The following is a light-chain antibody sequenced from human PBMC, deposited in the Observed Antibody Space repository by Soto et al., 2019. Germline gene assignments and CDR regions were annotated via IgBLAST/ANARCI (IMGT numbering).Light chain of an antibody. CDR1: QSVSSD. J-gene: IGKJ1*01. CDR3: QQYYNWPRS. V-gene: IGKV3-15*01. CDR2: GAS. Sequence: EIVMTQSPATLSVSPGERATLSCRASQSVSSDLAWYQHKPGQAPRLLIYGASTRATGIPARFSGRGSGTEFTLTISSLQSVDFAVYYCQQYYNWPRSFGQGTKVDIK.